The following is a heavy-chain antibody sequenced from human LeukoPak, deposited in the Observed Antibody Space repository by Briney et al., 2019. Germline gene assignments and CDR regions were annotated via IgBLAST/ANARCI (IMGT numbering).Heavy chain of an antibody. CDR1: GVSGRKDG. CDR2: ISHDGSNK. V-gene: IGHV3-30*19. Sequence: LRLSCGASGVSGRKDGMHGVRQAPGKRLEWVAVISHDGSNKYYADSVKGRFTISRDNSKNTLYLQMNSLRAEETAVYYCAGDGHTGMAVYHFDYWGQGALVTVSS. J-gene: IGHJ4*02. D-gene: IGHD5-18*01. CDR3: AGDGHTGMAVYHFDY.